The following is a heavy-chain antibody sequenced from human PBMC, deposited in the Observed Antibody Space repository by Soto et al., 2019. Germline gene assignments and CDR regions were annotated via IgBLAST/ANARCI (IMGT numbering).Heavy chain of an antibody. V-gene: IGHV4-34*01. Sequence: QVQLQQWGAGLLKPSETLSLTCAVYGGSLSGYYWSWIRQPPGKGLEWMGEINHNGDTNNNPSLKSRVTISADTPKNQFSLNLSSVTAADTAVYFCARRYCTSTNCYAQDYWGQGTLVTVSS. CDR1: GGSLSGYY. CDR2: INHNGDT. CDR3: ARRYCTSTNCYAQDY. J-gene: IGHJ4*02. D-gene: IGHD2-2*01.